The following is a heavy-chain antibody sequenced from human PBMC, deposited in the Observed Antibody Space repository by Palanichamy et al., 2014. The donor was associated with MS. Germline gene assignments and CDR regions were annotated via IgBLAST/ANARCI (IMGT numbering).Heavy chain of an antibody. D-gene: IGHD3-9*01. J-gene: IGHJ4*02. CDR1: GGSISSYY. CDR2: IYYSGST. V-gene: IGHV4-59*08. CDR3: ARLGRYYDILTGYLLYYFDY. Sequence: QVQLQELGPGLVKPSETLSLTCTVSGGSISSYYWSWIRQPPGKGLEWIGYIYYSGSTNYNPSLKSRVTISVDTSKNQFSLKLSSVTAADTAVYYCARLGRYYDILTGYLLYYFDYWGQGTLVTVSS.